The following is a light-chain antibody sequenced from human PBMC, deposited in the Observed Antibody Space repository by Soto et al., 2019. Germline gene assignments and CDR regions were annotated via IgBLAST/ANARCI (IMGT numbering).Light chain of an antibody. CDR1: QDIRHD. Sequence: AIQMTQSPSSLSASVGDRVTITCRASQDIRHDLGWYQQKPGKAPKLLIYSASTLHSGVPSRFSGTGSGTDFTLPISSLQPEDFATSYCLQDDAYPLTFGGGTKVEIK. CDR3: LQDDAYPLT. J-gene: IGKJ4*01. V-gene: IGKV1-6*01. CDR2: SAS.